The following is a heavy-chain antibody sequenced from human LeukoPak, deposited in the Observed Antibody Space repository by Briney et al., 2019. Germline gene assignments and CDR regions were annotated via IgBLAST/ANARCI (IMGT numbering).Heavy chain of an antibody. V-gene: IGHV3-9*01. CDR1: GFTFDDYA. J-gene: IGHJ6*02. Sequence: PGRSLRLSCAASGFTFDDYAMHWVRQAPGKGLEWVSGISWNSGSIGYADSVKGRFTISRDNAKNSLYLQMNSLRAEDTALYYCAKDIMSYGDFTPSYGMDVWGQGTTVTVSS. D-gene: IGHD4-17*01. CDR2: ISWNSGSI. CDR3: AKDIMSYGDFTPSYGMDV.